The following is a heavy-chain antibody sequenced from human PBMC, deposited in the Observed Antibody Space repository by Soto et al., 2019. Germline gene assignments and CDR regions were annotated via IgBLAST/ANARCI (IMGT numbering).Heavy chain of an antibody. CDR3: ARDKGRSSSYYYGMDV. D-gene: IGHD6-6*01. CDR1: GYSFTSYC. Sequence: ASVKVSCKASGYSFTSYCISWVLQAPGQGLEWMGWISAYNGNTNYAQKLQGRVTMTTDTSTSTAYMELRSLRSDDTAVYYCARDKGRSSSYYYGMDVWGQGTTVTVSS. CDR2: ISAYNGNT. J-gene: IGHJ6*02. V-gene: IGHV1-18*01.